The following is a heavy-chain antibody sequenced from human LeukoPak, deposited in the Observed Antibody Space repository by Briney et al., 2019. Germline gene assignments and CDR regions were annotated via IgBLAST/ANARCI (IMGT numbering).Heavy chain of an antibody. V-gene: IGHV4-4*07. D-gene: IGHD2-15*01. J-gene: IGHJ4*02. CDR2: IYPSGTT. Sequence: PSETLSLTCSVSGGSLSSYYWSWVRQSAGKGLEWIGRIYPSGTTNYNPSLKSRVTVSLDTSKNHFSLNLSSVTAADTAMYYCAREEFCNGGGCSFDSGGQGALVTVSS. CDR1: GGSLSSYY. CDR3: AREEFCNGGGCSFDS.